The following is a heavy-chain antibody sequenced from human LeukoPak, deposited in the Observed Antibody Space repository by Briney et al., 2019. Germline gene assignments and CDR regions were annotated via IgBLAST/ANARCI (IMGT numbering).Heavy chain of an antibody. CDR2: INYSGST. Sequence: PSETLSLTCTVSGVSIISSSYDWGWIRQPPGKGLEWIGSINYSGSTDYNPSLKSRVTISVDASKNQFSLKMSSVIAADTAVYYCARHFDIWGQGTLVTVSS. CDR1: GVSIISSSYD. V-gene: IGHV4-39*01. CDR3: ARHFDI. J-gene: IGHJ4*02.